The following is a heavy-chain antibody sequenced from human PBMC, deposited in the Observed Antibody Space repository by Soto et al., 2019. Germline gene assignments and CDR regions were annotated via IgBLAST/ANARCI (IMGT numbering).Heavy chain of an antibody. D-gene: IGHD5-12*01. CDR1: GYTFTSYY. Sequence: ASVKVSCKASGYTFTSYYMHWVRQAPGQGLEWMGIINPSGGSTSYAQKFQGRVTMTRDTSTSTVYMELSSLRSEDTAVYYCARARRSGYDSGGAFDIWGQGTMVTVS. CDR2: INPSGGST. V-gene: IGHV1-46*03. CDR3: ARARRSGYDSGGAFDI. J-gene: IGHJ3*02.